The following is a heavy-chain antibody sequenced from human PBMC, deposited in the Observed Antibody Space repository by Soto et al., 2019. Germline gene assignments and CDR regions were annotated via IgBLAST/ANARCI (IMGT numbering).Heavy chain of an antibody. V-gene: IGHV4-34*01. D-gene: IGHD6-13*01. CDR1: GGSLSGYY. CDR3: ARGVQQLVESWFDP. CDR2: INHSGST. J-gene: IGHJ5*02. Sequence: PSETLSLTCAVYGGSLSGYYWSWIRQPPGKGLEWIGEINHSGSTNYNPSLKSRVTISVDTSKNQFSLKLSSVTAADTAVYYCARGVQQLVESWFDPWGQGTLVTVSS.